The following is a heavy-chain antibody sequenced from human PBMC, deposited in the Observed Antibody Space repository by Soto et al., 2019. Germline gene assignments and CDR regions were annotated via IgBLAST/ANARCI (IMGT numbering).Heavy chain of an antibody. V-gene: IGHV4-34*01. CDR1: GGSFSGYY. D-gene: IGHD6-13*01. CDR2: INHSGSN. Sequence: QVQLQQWGAGRLKPSETLSLTCAVYGGSFSGYYWSWIRQPPGKGLEWIGEINHSGSNNYNPSLRRRVTTSVDPSKHQFSLKLSSVTAADTAVYYCATVPSVSGRVSSSWSDYWGQGTLVTVSS. CDR3: ATVPSVSGRVSSSWSDY. J-gene: IGHJ4*02.